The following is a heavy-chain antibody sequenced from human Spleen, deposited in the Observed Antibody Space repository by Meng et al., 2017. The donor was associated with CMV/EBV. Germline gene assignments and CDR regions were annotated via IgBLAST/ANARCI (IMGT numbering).Heavy chain of an antibody. CDR3: ARKWLVKEVDY. V-gene: IGHV3-23*01. Sequence: GESLKISCAGSGFNFANYAMTWVRQAPGKGLEWVSTITPGVRTHYADSVKGRFTISRDISKDLLYLEMHSLRAEDTAVYYCARKWLVKEVDYWGQGTLVTVSS. J-gene: IGHJ4*02. CDR2: ITPGVRT. D-gene: IGHD6-19*01. CDR1: GFNFANYA.